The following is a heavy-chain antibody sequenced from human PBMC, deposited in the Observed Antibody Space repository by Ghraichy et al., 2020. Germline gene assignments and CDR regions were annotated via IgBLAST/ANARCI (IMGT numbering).Heavy chain of an antibody. J-gene: IGHJ5*02. CDR3: ARDYDYVWGNWFDP. V-gene: IGHV4-34*01. D-gene: IGHD3-16*01. CDR2: INHSGST. Sequence: GSLSLTCAVYGGSFSGYYWSWIRQPPGKGLEWIGEINHSGSTNYNPSLKSRVTISVDTSKNQFSLKLSSVTAADTAVYYCARDYDYVWGNWFDPWGQGTLVTVSS. CDR1: GGSFSGYY.